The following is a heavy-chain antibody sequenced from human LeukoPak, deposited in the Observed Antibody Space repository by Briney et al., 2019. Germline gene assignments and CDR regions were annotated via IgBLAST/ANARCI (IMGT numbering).Heavy chain of an antibody. CDR2: ISWNSGSI. D-gene: IGHD6-19*01. J-gene: IGHJ4*02. CDR3: ATSQSSVAGIVGD. Sequence: GGSLRLSCAASGFTFDDYAMHWVRQAPGKGLEWVSGISWNSGSIGYADSVKGRFTISRDNAKNSLYLQMNSLRVEDTAVYYCATSQSSVAGIVGDWGQGTLVTVSS. V-gene: IGHV3-9*01. CDR1: GFTFDDYA.